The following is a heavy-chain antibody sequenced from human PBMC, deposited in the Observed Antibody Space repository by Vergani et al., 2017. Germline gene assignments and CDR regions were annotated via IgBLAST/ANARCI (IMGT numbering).Heavy chain of an antibody. CDR3: ARASLGYCSSTSCPGGNWFDP. V-gene: IGHV1-2*02. CDR1: GYTFTGYY. Sequence: QVQLVQSGAEVKKPGASVKVSCKASGYTFTGYYMHWVRQAPGQGLEWMGWINPNSGGTNYAQKFQGRVTMTRDTSISTAYMELSRLRSDDTAVYYCARASLGYCSSTSCPGGNWFDPWGQGTLVTVSS. D-gene: IGHD2-2*01. J-gene: IGHJ5*02. CDR2: INPNSGGT.